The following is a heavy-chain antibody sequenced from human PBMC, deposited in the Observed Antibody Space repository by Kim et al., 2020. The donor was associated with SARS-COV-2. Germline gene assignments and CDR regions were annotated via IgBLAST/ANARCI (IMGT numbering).Heavy chain of an antibody. J-gene: IGHJ6*02. CDR3: ATHRPYCSSTSCVYYYYGMDV. Sequence: ASVKVSCKVSGYTLTELSMHWVRQAPGKGLEWMGGFDPEDGETIYAQKFQGRVTMTEDTSTDTAYMELSSLRSEDTAVYYCATHRPYCSSTSCVYYYYGMDVWGQGTTVTVSS. D-gene: IGHD2-2*01. CDR1: GYTLTELS. CDR2: FDPEDGET. V-gene: IGHV1-24*01.